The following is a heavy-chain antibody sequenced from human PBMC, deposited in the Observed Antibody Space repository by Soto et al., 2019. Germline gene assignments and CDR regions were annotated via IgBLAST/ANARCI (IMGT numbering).Heavy chain of an antibody. CDR3: ARGSGIVVVPAARSFDY. J-gene: IGHJ4*02. CDR1: GGSFSGYY. CDR2: INHSGST. V-gene: IGHV4-34*01. Sequence: QVQLQQWGAGLLKPSETLSLTCAVYGGSFSGYYWSWIRQPPGKGLESIGEINHSGSTNYNPSLKSRVTISVDTSKNQFSLKLSSVTAADTAVYYCARGSGIVVVPAARSFDYWGQGTLVTVSS. D-gene: IGHD2-2*01.